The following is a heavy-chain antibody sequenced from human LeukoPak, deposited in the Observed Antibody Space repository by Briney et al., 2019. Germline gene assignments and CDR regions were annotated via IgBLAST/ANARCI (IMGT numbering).Heavy chain of an antibody. Sequence: GGSLRLSCAASGFTFSSYVIHWVRQAPGKGLEWVSAISGSGGSTFYADSVKGRFTISRDNSKNTLCLQMNSLRAEDTAVYYCAKDVGSGYHAFDYWGQGTLVTVSS. J-gene: IGHJ4*02. CDR3: AKDVGSGYHAFDY. CDR1: GFTFSSYV. V-gene: IGHV3-23*01. CDR2: ISGSGGST. D-gene: IGHD3-3*01.